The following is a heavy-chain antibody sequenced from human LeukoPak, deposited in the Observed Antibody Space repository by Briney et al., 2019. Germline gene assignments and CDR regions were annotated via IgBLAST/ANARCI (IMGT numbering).Heavy chain of an antibody. J-gene: IGHJ4*02. CDR3: ARDQGAAGDF. D-gene: IGHD6-13*01. Sequence: GGSLRLSCAASGFIFSRYWMTWVRQAPGKGLEWVANIDQSGNEKFYVDSVKGRFTISRDSSKNSLYLQLNSLRVEDTAVYYCARDQGAAGDFWGQGTPVTVSS. CDR2: IDQSGNEK. CDR1: GFIFSRYW. V-gene: IGHV3-7*01.